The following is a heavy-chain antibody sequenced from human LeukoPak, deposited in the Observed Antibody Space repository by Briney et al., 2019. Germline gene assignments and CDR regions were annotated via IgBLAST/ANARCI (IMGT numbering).Heavy chain of an antibody. Sequence: SQTLSLTCAISGDSVSSNSATWNWIRQSPSRGLEWLGRTYRRSKWSNDYAVSLRGRISINPDTSKNQFSLQLNSVTPEDMAVYYCARGYGGATDCWGQGTLVTVSS. V-gene: IGHV6-1*01. CDR3: ARGYGGATDC. CDR2: TYRRSKWSN. J-gene: IGHJ4*02. D-gene: IGHD3-16*01. CDR1: GDSVSSNSAT.